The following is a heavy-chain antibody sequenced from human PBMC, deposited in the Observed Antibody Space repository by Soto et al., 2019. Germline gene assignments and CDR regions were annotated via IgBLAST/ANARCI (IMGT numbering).Heavy chain of an antibody. CDR1: GFTFINFA. V-gene: IGHV3-23*01. D-gene: IGHD3-10*01. CDR2: ISGGGDAA. CDR3: ARKVPGSTSLPNYWYFDL. J-gene: IGHJ2*01. Sequence: EVQLLESGGGLVQPGGSLRLSCAGSGFTFINFAMNWVRQAPVKGLEWVSAISGGGDAAFFADSVRGRFTISRDNSKNTVTLQMNSLGVDDTAVYYCARKVPGSTSLPNYWYFDLWGRGTLVTVSS.